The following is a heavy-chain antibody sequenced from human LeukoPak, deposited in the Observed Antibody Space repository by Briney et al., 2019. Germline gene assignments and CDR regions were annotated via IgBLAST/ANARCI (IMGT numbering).Heavy chain of an antibody. D-gene: IGHD3-3*01. J-gene: IGHJ5*02. CDR1: GGSISSYY. CDR3: ARAGITIFGVVKGSFDP. V-gene: IGHV4-59*08. Sequence: KASETLSLTCTVSGGSISSYYWSWIRQPPGKGLEWIGYIYYSGSTYYNPSLKSRVTISVDTSKNQFSLKLSSVTAADTAVYYCARAGITIFGVVKGSFDPWGQGTLVTVSS. CDR2: IYYSGST.